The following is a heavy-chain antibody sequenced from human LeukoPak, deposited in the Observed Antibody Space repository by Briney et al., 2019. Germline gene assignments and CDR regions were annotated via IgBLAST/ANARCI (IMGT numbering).Heavy chain of an antibody. J-gene: IGHJ4*02. CDR3: TRPLGRILRSTTDY. CDR2: IRSKAYGGTT. Sequence: GGSLRLSCTASGFTFGDYAMSWVRQAPGKGLEWVGFIRSKAYGGTTEYAASVKGRFTISRDDSKSIAYLQMNSLKTEDTAVYYCTRPLGRILRSTTDYWGQGTLVTVSS. D-gene: IGHD2-2*01. CDR1: GFTFGDYA. V-gene: IGHV3-49*04.